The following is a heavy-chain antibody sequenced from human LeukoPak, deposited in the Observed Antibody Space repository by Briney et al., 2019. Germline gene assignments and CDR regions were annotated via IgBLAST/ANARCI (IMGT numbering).Heavy chain of an antibody. J-gene: IGHJ4*02. CDR1: GDSVSSSSYY. CDR3: ARVQGGYSYGYYFDY. Sequence: SETLSLTCTVSGDSVSSSSYYWGWIRQPPGKGLEWIGSIYYIGRTYYNPSLQSRVTMSVDTSTNQFSLKLSSVTAADTAVYYCARVQGGYSYGYYFDYWGQGTLVTVSS. D-gene: IGHD5-18*01. CDR2: IYYIGRT. V-gene: IGHV4-39*01.